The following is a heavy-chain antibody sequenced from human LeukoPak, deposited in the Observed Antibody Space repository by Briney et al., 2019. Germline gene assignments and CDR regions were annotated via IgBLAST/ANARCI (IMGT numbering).Heavy chain of an antibody. V-gene: IGHV3-7*01. CDR1: GFTSSGYR. Sequence: GGSLRLSCAASGFTSSGYRMSWVPPAPGKGLEWVANIKKDGSEKSSVDSVQGRFTTSRDNAKNSLYLQMNSLRAEDTAVYYCATDRYGSGNFDYWGRGTLVTVSS. CDR3: ATDRYGSGNFDY. J-gene: IGHJ4*02. CDR2: IKKDGSEK. D-gene: IGHD3-10*01.